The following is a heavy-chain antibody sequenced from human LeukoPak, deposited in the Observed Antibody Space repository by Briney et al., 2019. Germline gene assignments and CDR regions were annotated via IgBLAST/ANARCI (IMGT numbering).Heavy chain of an antibody. CDR1: GFTFSDYN. CDR3: ARVLRYCSGGNCYSGGLGYMNV. J-gene: IGHJ6*03. CDR2: ISRSGSTK. V-gene: IGHV3-11*01. Sequence: GGSLRLSCAASGFTFSDYNMRWIRQAPGKGLEWVSSISRSGSTKYYADSVKGRFTISRDNAKNSLFLQMNSLRAEDTAVYYCARVLRYCSGGNCYSGGLGYMNVWGKGTTVTVSS. D-gene: IGHD2-15*01.